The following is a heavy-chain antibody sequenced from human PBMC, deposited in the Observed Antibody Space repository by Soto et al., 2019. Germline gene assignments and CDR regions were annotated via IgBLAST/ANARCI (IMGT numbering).Heavy chain of an antibody. Sequence: QVQLQQWGAGLLKPSETLSLTCAVYGGSFSGYYWSWIRQPPGKGLEWIGEINHSGSTNYNPSLNSRVTISVDTSKNQFSLKLSSVTAADTAVYYCAFKYTSAESTPPNYYYYYGMDVWGQGTTVTVSS. CDR2: INHSGST. V-gene: IGHV4-34*01. D-gene: IGHD2-2*02. CDR3: AFKYTSAESTPPNYYYYYGMDV. CDR1: GGSFSGYY. J-gene: IGHJ6*02.